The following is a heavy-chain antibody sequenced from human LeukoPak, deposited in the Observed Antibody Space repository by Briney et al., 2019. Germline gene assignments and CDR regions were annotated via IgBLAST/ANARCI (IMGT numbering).Heavy chain of an antibody. CDR1: GYTFTNYY. V-gene: IGHV1-46*01. J-gene: IGHJ6*02. Sequence: ASVKVSCKASGYTFTNYYMHWVRQAPGQGLEWMGIIIPSGGGTTYAQRFQGRVTMTRDTSTSTVYMELTSLRSEDTAVYYCARVTMLRGVISTNGMDIWGQGTTVTVSS. D-gene: IGHD3-10*01. CDR2: IIPSGGGT. CDR3: ARVTMLRGVISTNGMDI.